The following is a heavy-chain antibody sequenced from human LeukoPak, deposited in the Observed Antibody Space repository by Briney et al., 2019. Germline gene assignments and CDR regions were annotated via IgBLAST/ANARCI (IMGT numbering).Heavy chain of an antibody. CDR3: ARDRIVGATLVHCGFDY. V-gene: IGHV4-61*02. CDR1: GGSISGSSYY. Sequence: SETLSLTCNVSGGSISGSSYYWGWIRQPAGKGLEWIGRIYTSGSTNYNPSLKSRVTMSVDTSKNQFSLKLSSVTAADTAVYYCARDRIVGATLVHCGFDYWGQGTLVTVSS. J-gene: IGHJ4*02. D-gene: IGHD1-26*01. CDR2: IYTSGST.